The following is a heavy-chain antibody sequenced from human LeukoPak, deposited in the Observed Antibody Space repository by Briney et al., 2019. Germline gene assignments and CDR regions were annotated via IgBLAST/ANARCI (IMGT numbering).Heavy chain of an antibody. Sequence: AGSLRLSCSASGFNFSSYAMYWVRQAPGKGLEYVSGISGNGGSTYHADAVKGRFTISRDNSKNTLNLQMSSLRAEDTAVYFCVRPYGSGTYIDYWGQGTLVTVSS. V-gene: IGHV3-64D*06. CDR2: ISGNGGST. J-gene: IGHJ4*02. CDR3: VRPYGSGTYIDY. D-gene: IGHD3-10*01. CDR1: GFNFSSYA.